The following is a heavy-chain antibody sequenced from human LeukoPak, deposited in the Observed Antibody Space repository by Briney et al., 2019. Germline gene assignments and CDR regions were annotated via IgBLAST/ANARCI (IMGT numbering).Heavy chain of an antibody. CDR2: IRYDGSNK. CDR3: AKGTGYSSGWPQTFDY. CDR1: GFTFSSYG. D-gene: IGHD6-19*01. J-gene: IGHJ4*02. Sequence: GGSLRLSCAASGFTFSSYGIHWVRQAPGKGLEWVAFIRYDGSNKYYADSVKGRFTISRDNSKNTLYLQMNSLRAEDTAVYYCAKGTGYSSGWPQTFDYWGQGTLVTVSS. V-gene: IGHV3-30*02.